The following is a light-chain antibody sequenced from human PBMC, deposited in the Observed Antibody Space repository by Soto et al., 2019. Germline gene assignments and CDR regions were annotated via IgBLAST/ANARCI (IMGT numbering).Light chain of an antibody. V-gene: IGKV3-20*01. Sequence: EIVLTQSPGTLSLSPGERATLSCRASQSVSSSYLAWYQQKPGQAPRLLIYGASSRATGIPDRFSGSGSGTDFTLTISSLEPEDFAVYYWQQYGSSPWTFGQGTKVEIK. J-gene: IGKJ1*01. CDR3: QQYGSSPWT. CDR1: QSVSSSY. CDR2: GAS.